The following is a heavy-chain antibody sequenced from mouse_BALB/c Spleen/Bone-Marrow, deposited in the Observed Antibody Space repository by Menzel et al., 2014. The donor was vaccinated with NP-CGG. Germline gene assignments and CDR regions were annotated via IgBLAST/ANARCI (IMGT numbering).Heavy chain of an antibody. CDR2: INPGSGGT. Sequence: QVQLQQPGAELVRPGTSVKVSCKASGYAFTNYLIEWVKQRPGQGLEWIGVINPGSGGTNYNEKFKGKATLTADKSSSTAYMQLSSLTSDDSAVYLCARWDYAMDYWGQGTSVTVSS. CDR1: GYAFTNYL. CDR3: ARWDYAMDY. J-gene: IGHJ4*01. V-gene: IGHV1-54*01.